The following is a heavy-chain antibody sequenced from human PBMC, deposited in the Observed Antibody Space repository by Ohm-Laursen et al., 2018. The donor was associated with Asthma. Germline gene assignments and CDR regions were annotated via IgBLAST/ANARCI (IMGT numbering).Heavy chain of an antibody. CDR1: GYTFTSYA. Sequence: SVKVSCNASGYTFTSYAMHWVRQAPGQRLEWMGWINAGNGNTKYSQKFQGRVTITRDTSTSTAYMELRSLRSDDTAVYYCASFCSSTSCQVYYGMDVWGQGTTVTVSS. V-gene: IGHV1-3*01. J-gene: IGHJ6*02. CDR3: ASFCSSTSCQVYYGMDV. CDR2: INAGNGNT. D-gene: IGHD2-2*01.